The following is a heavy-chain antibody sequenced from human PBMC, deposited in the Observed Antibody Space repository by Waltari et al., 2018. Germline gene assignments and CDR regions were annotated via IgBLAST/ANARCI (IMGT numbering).Heavy chain of an antibody. CDR3: ARDRDWAYSSGWDFDY. CDR2: IYYSGST. CDR1: GGSISSGSYY. Sequence: QVQLQESGPGLVKPSQTLSLTCTVSGGSISSGSYYWSWIRQPPGKGLEWIGSIYYSGSTYYTPSLKSRVTISVDTSKNQFSLKLSSVTAADTAVYYCARDRDWAYSSGWDFDYWGQGTLVTVSS. D-gene: IGHD6-19*01. V-gene: IGHV4-39*07. J-gene: IGHJ4*02.